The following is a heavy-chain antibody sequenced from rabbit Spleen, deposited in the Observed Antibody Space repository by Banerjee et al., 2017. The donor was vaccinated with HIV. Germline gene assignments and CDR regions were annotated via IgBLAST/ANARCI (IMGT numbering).Heavy chain of an antibody. J-gene: IGHJ4*01. D-gene: IGHD4-1*01. CDR1: GFSLSSSYW. Sequence: QEHLKESGGGLVQPGGSLKLSCKASGFSLSSSYWICWVRQAPGKGLEWIGCINAGSGSAYSASWVISQFTISKTSSTTVTLQMTSLTGADTATYFCARDLAGVIGWNFGWWGPGSLVTVS. CDR3: ARDLAGVIGWNFGW. CDR2: INAGSGSA. V-gene: IGHV1S45*01.